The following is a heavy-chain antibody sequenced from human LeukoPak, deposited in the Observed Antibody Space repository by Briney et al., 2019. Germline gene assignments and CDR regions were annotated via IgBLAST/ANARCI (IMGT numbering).Heavy chain of an antibody. J-gene: IGHJ6*03. D-gene: IGHD2-21*02. CDR3: ARIYCGGDCRGYYYHYYMDV. Sequence: GGSLRLSCAASGFTLSSYWMSWVRQAPGKGLEWVANIKQDGDEKSYLDSVKGRFTISRDNGKNSLYLQMNSLRAEDTAVYYCARIYCGGDCRGYYYHYYMDVWGKGTTVTISS. CDR2: IKQDGDEK. V-gene: IGHV3-7*01. CDR1: GFTLSSYW.